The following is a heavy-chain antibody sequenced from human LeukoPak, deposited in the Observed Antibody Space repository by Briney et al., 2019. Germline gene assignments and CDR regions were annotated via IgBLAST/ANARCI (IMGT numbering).Heavy chain of an antibody. CDR3: AREVSYYIDKGYYYGMDV. Sequence: ASVKVSCKASGYTFTNYGISWVRQAPGQGLEWMGWTSANNGNTNYAQMLQGRVTVTTDTSTSTAYMELRSLRFDDAAVYYCAREVSYYIDKGYYYGMDVWGQGITVTVSS. CDR1: GYTFTNYG. V-gene: IGHV1-18*01. D-gene: IGHD3-10*01. CDR2: TSANNGNT. J-gene: IGHJ6*02.